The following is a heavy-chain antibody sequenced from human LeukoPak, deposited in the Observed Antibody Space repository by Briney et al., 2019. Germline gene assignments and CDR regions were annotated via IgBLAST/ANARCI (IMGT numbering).Heavy chain of an antibody. CDR1: GSSFPNYW. CDR3: ASGPMASLHFDY. J-gene: IGHJ4*02. Sequence: KPGESLQISCKASGSSFPNYWIGWVRQMPGKGLEWMGIIYPGDSDTRYGPSFQGQVTISADKSISTAYLHWSSLKASDTAMYYCASGPMASLHFDYWGQGTLVTVSS. D-gene: IGHD5-24*01. CDR2: IYPGDSDT. V-gene: IGHV5-51*01.